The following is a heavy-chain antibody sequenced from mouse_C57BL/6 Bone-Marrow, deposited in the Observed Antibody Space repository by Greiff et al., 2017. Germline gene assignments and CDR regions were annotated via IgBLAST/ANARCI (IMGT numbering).Heavy chain of an antibody. V-gene: IGHV1-39*01. CDR3: ARGYDYDYAMDY. J-gene: IGHJ4*01. Sequence: VQLKESGPELVKPGASVKISCKASGYSFTDYNMNWVKQSNGKSLEWIGVINPNYGTTSYDQKFKGKATLTVDQSSSTAYMQLNSLTSEDSAVYYCARGYDYDYAMDYWGQGTSVTVSS. D-gene: IGHD2-4*01. CDR1: GYSFTDYN. CDR2: INPNYGTT.